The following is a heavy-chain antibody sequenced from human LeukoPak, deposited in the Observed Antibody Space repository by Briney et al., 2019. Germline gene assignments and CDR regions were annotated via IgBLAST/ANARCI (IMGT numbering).Heavy chain of an antibody. J-gene: IGHJ3*02. Sequence: GGSLRLSCAASGFTFSSYGMHWVRQAPGKGLEWVAFIRYDGSNKYYADSVKGRFTISRDNSKNTLYLQMNSLRAEDTAVYYCAKNGFYCSSTSCYKRDAFDIWGQGTMVTVSS. D-gene: IGHD2-2*02. CDR2: IRYDGSNK. CDR3: AKNGFYCSSTSCYKRDAFDI. V-gene: IGHV3-30*02. CDR1: GFTFSSYG.